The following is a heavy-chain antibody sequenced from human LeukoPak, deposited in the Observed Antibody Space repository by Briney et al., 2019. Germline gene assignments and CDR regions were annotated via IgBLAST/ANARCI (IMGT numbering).Heavy chain of an antibody. CDR2: INHSGST. V-gene: IGHV4-34*01. Sequence: SETLSLTRAVYGGSFSGYYWSWIRQPPGKGLEWIGEINHSGSTNYNPSLKSRVTLSVDTSKNQFSLKLSSVTAADTAVYYCARDHPGGAAANRGWFDPWGQGTLVTVSS. CDR3: ARDHPGGAAANRGWFDP. J-gene: IGHJ5*02. D-gene: IGHD6-13*01. CDR1: GGSFSGYY.